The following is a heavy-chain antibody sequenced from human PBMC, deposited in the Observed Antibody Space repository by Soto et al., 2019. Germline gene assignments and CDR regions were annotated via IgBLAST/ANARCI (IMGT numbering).Heavy chain of an antibody. CDR2: IYYSGST. J-gene: IGHJ6*03. Sequence: QVQLQESGPGLVKPSETLSLTCTVSGGSISSYYWSWIRQPPGKGLEWIGYIYYSGSTNYNPSLKSRVTISVDTSKNQFSLKLSSVTAADTAVYYCARATTGYCSSTSCYATARLRWAYYYMDVWGKGTTVTVSS. D-gene: IGHD2-2*01. V-gene: IGHV4-59*01. CDR1: GGSISSYY. CDR3: ARATTGYCSSTSCYATARLRWAYYYMDV.